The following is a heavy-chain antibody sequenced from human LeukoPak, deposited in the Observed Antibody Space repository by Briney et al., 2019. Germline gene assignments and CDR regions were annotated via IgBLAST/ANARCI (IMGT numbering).Heavy chain of an antibody. Sequence: GGSLSLSWALCGLTFSSFWMHWVRQAPGEGRVWVSAISGSGGRTFYADSVKGRLIISRDNSKNTLYLQMTSLRAEDTAVYYCANDGAYYDSSTDAFDIWGQGTMVTVFS. D-gene: IGHD3-22*01. CDR3: ANDGAYYDSSTDAFDI. J-gene: IGHJ3*02. CDR2: ISGSGGRT. V-gene: IGHV3-23*01. CDR1: GLTFSSFW.